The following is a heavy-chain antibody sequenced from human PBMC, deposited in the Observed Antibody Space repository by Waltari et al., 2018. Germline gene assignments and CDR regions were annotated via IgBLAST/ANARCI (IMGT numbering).Heavy chain of an antibody. V-gene: IGHV3-21*01. CDR3: ARAGKAGAFTMIVVVKAKSRYYMDV. Sequence: EVQLVESGGGLVKPGGSLRLSCAASGFTFSSYSMNWVRQAPGKGLEWVSSISSSSSYIYYADSVKGRFTISRDNAKNSLYLQMNSLRAEDTAVYYCARAGKAGAFTMIVVVKAKSRYYMDVWGKGTTVTVSS. CDR1: GFTFSSYS. J-gene: IGHJ6*03. CDR2: ISSSSSYI. D-gene: IGHD3-22*01.